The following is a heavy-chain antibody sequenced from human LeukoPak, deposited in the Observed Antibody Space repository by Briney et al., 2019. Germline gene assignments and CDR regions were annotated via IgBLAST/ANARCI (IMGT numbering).Heavy chain of an antibody. CDR3: AKRSGYTTGWFFDF. Sequence: YAGSVKGRFTISRDNSKNTLFLQMNSLRAEDTAVFYCAKRSGYTTGWFFDFWGQGTLVTVSS. V-gene: IGHV3-23*01. J-gene: IGHJ4*02. D-gene: IGHD6-19*01.